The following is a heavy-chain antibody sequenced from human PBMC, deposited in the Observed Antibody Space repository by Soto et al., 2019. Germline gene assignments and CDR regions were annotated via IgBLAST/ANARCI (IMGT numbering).Heavy chain of an antibody. D-gene: IGHD3-22*01. CDR2: ISYDGSNK. V-gene: IGHV3-30-3*01. Sequence: GGSLRLSCAASGFTFSSYAMHWVRQAPGKGLEWVAVISYDGSNKYYADSVKGRFTISRDNSKNTLYLQMNSLRAEDTAVYYCARDRYYDNSYYYYGMDVWGQGTTVTVSS. CDR3: ARDRYYDNSYYYYGMDV. CDR1: GFTFSSYA. J-gene: IGHJ6*02.